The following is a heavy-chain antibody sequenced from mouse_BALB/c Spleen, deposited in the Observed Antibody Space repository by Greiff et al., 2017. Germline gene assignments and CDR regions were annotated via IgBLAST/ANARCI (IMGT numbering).Heavy chain of an antibody. V-gene: IGHV14-4*02. Sequence: VQLQQSGAELVKPGASVKLSCTASGFNIKDTYMHWVKQRPEQGLEWIGWIDPENGDTEYAPKFQGKATMTADTSSNTAYLQLSSLTSEDTAVYYCNAWGTTVRTFDYWGQGTTLTVSS. CDR3: NAWGTTVRTFDY. D-gene: IGHD1-1*01. J-gene: IGHJ2*01. CDR2: IDPENGDT. CDR1: GFNIKDTY.